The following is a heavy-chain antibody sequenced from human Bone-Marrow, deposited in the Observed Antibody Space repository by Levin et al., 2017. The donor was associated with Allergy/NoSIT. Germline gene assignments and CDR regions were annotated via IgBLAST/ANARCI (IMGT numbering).Heavy chain of an antibody. CDR2: IKPDGTLK. CDR1: AFNFNTYW. CDR3: ARYGAPYAFDV. V-gene: IGHV3-7*01. D-gene: IGHD2-8*01. Sequence: GGSLRLSCAASAFNFNTYWMGWVRQAPGRGLEWVAYIKPDGTLKHYLDSVLGRFTMSRDNAKDSVYLQMDSLRDEDTAIYYCARYGAPYAFDVWGQGTTVTVS. J-gene: IGHJ6*02.